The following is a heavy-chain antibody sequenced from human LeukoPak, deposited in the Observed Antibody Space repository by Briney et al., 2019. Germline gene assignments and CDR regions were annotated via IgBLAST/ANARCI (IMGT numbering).Heavy chain of an antibody. J-gene: IGHJ4*02. Sequence: GASVKVSCKASGGTFSSYAISWVRQAPGQGLEWMGGIIPIFGTANYAQKFQGRVTITADESTSTAYMELSSLRSEDTAVYYCALSDYDSSGYYLIDYWGQGTLVTVSS. CDR3: ALSDYDSSGYYLIDY. D-gene: IGHD3-22*01. CDR1: GGTFSSYA. CDR2: IIPIFGTA. V-gene: IGHV1-69*13.